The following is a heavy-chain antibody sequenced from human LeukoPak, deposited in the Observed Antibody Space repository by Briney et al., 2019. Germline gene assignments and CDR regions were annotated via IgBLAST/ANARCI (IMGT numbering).Heavy chain of an antibody. CDR1: GFTFSSYA. V-gene: IGHV3-23*01. J-gene: IGHJ6*02. CDR3: AKDTSPTYYYFGMDV. Sequence: PGGSLRLSCAVSGFTFSSYAMSWGRHAPGKGLVGVSALSGSGSSTYYADPVKGLFTISRDNSKNTLYLQMNSLRAEDAAVYYCAKDTSPTYYYFGMDVWGQGTTVTVSS. CDR2: LSGSGSST. D-gene: IGHD4-17*01.